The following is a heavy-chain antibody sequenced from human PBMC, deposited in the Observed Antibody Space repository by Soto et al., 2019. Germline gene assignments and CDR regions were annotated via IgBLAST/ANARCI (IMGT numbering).Heavy chain of an antibody. Sequence: QVQLVQSGAEVKKPGSSVKVSCKASGGTFSSYAISWVRQAPGQGLEWMGEIIPIFGTANYAQKFQGRVTITTDKSTSTAYMELSILRSEDTAVYYGARDYYESSGLWVWGHGTLFTVSS. J-gene: IGHJ4*01. V-gene: IGHV1-69*06. D-gene: IGHD3-22*01. CDR2: IIPIFGTA. CDR3: ARDYYESSGLWV. CDR1: GGTFSSYA.